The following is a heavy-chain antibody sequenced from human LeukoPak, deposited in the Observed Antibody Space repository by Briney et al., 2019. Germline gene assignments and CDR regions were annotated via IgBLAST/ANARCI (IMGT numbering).Heavy chain of an antibody. CDR2: IKGDGSEK. V-gene: IGHV3-7*01. CDR3: ARARLSFTRGIGANYFDY. D-gene: IGHD2-15*01. CDR1: GFTFSTYS. Sequence: GGSLRLSCAASGFTFSTYSMNWVRQAPGKGLEWVANIKGDGSEKYYVDSVKGRFSISRDNAKNFLYLQVNSLRADDTAVYYCARARLSFTRGIGANYFDYWGQGTPVTVSS. J-gene: IGHJ4*02.